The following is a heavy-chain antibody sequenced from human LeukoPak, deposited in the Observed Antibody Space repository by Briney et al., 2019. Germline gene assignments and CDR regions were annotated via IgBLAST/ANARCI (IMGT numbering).Heavy chain of an antibody. V-gene: IGHV3-23*01. CDR1: GFSVSNNY. CDR3: AKHGSGRYFDY. Sequence: PGGSLRLSCAASGFSVSNNYMTWVRQAPGKGLEWVSAISAGGDNTYYADSVKGRFTISRDNSKNTLYLQMISLRAEDTAVYYCAKHGSGRYFDYWGQGTLVTVSS. D-gene: IGHD6-19*01. CDR2: ISAGGDNT. J-gene: IGHJ4*02.